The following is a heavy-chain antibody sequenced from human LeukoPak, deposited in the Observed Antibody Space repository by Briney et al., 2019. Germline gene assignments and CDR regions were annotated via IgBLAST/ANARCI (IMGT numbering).Heavy chain of an antibody. CDR2: INHSGST. D-gene: IGHD3-3*01. CDR1: GGSFSGYY. Sequence: SETLSLTCAVYGGSFSGYYWSWIRQPPGKGLEWIGEINHSGSTNYNPSLKSRVTISVDTSKNQFSLKLSSVTAADTAVYYCARKGDFWSGYRSYWYFDLWGRGPLVTVSS. J-gene: IGHJ2*01. V-gene: IGHV4-34*01. CDR3: ARKGDFWSGYRSYWYFDL.